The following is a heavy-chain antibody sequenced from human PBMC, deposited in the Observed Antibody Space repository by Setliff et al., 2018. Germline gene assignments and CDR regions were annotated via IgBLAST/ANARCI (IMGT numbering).Heavy chain of an antibody. CDR3: ARSPAVLGIVYLDP. V-gene: IGHV1-69*05. J-gene: IGHJ5*02. CDR2: IIPMFGTP. Sequence: SSVKVSCKASGDSFNNYAISWVRQAPGQGLEWMGGIIPMFGTPAYAQKFQDRATITTDESTSTAYMELDSLRSEDTAVYYCARSPAVLGIVYLDPWGQGTLVTVSS. CDR1: GDSFNNYA. D-gene: IGHD2-15*01.